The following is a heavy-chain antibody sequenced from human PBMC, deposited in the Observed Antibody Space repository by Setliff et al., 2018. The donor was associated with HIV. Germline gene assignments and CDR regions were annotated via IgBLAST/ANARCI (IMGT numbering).Heavy chain of an antibody. V-gene: IGHV3-23*01. CDR1: GFTFREKA. J-gene: IGHJ4*02. CDR2: ISGRGAST. CDR3: AKAMGHLPYFFDS. Sequence: GSLRLSCVASGFTFREKAMTWVRQPPGKGLEWVSGISGRGASTYYADAARDRFTISRDNPRDTVFLEMTSLRAEDTAVYYCAKAMGHLPYFFDSWGQGTLVTVSS.